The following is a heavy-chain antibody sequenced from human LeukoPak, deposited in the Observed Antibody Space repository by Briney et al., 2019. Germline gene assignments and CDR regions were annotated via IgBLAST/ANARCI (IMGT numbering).Heavy chain of an antibody. CDR2: IHASGST. D-gene: IGHD6-6*01. CDR3: AREGSMTARPFVSIDY. CDR1: GGSISSYY. J-gene: IGHJ4*02. Sequence: SETLSLTCTVSGGSISSYYWSWIRQPAGKGLEWIGRIHASGSTDYNPSLKSRVTMSVDTSKSQFSLRLSSVTAADTAVYYCAREGSMTARPFVSIDYWGQGTLVTVSS. V-gene: IGHV4-4*07.